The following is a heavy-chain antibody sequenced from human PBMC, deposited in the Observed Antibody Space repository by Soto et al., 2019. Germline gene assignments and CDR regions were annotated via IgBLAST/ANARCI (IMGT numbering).Heavy chain of an antibody. Sequence: SVKVSCKASGGTFSSYAISWVRQAPGQGLEWMGGIIPIFGTANYAQKFQGRVTITADKSTSTAYMELSSLRSEGTAVYYCARALGYCSSTSCYQLDYWGQGTLVTVSS. J-gene: IGHJ4*02. CDR1: GGTFSSYA. CDR2: IIPIFGTA. V-gene: IGHV1-69*06. D-gene: IGHD2-2*01. CDR3: ARALGYCSSTSCYQLDY.